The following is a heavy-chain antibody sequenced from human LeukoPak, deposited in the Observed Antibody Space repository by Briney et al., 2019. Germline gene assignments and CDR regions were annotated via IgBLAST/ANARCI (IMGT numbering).Heavy chain of an antibody. CDR3: ARDMTGAHWFDP. CDR1: GGSISSGDYY. CDR2: IYYSGNT. D-gene: IGHD1-14*01. J-gene: IGHJ5*02. Sequence: SETLSPTCTVSGGSISSGDYYWSWIRQPPGKGLEWIGYIYYSGNTYYNPSLKSRLTISVDTSKNQFSLKLTSVTAADTAVYYCARDMTGAHWFDPWGQGTLVTVSS. V-gene: IGHV4-30-4*01.